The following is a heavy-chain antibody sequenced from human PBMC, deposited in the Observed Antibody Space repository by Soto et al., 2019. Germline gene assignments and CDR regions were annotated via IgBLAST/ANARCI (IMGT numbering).Heavy chain of an antibody. D-gene: IGHD3-16*01. Sequence: GGSLRLSCTGSGFPFSAYNINWVRQAPGKGLEWVSSITVGSSHIYQPNSMKGRFTISRDGAKNSVYLQIDSLRDEDTALYYCSRSPEVGVRGAYWGQGTLVTVSS. CDR1: GFPFSAYN. CDR2: ITVGSSHI. J-gene: IGHJ4*02. V-gene: IGHV3-21*01. CDR3: SRSPEVGVRGAY.